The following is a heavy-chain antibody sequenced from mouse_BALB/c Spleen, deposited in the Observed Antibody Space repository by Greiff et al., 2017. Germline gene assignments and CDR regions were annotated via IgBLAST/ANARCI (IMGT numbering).Heavy chain of an antibody. D-gene: IGHD2-3*01. CDR2: IYPGDGDT. Sequence: QVHVKQSGPELVKPGASVKISCKASGYAFSSSWMNWVKQRPGQGLEWIGRIYPGDGDTNYNGKFKGKATLTADKSSSTAYMQLSSLTSVDSAVYFCAKMGSAWYFDVWGAGTTVTVSS. V-gene: IGHV1-82*01. CDR1: GYAFSSSW. CDR3: AKMGSAWYFDV. J-gene: IGHJ1*01.